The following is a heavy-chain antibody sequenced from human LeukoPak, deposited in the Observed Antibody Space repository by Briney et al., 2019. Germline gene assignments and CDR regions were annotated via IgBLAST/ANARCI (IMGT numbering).Heavy chain of an antibody. D-gene: IGHD3-3*01. CDR1: GFTVSSNY. J-gene: IGHJ5*02. CDR2: IYSGGIT. Sequence: GGSLRLSCAASGFTVSSNYMSWVRQAPGKGLEWVSVIYSGGITYYADSVKGRFTISRDNSKNTLYLQMNSLRAEDTAVYYCAGVQGLWSGYWFDPWGQGTLVTVSS. V-gene: IGHV3-53*01. CDR3: AGVQGLWSGYWFDP.